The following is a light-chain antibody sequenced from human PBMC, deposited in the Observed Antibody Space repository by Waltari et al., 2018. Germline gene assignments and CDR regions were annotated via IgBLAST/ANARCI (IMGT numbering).Light chain of an antibody. J-gene: IGKJ2*01. V-gene: IGKV1-39*01. Sequence: TCRSRHSNQNYLNWDQRKPGQPPKLLISAASSRESGVPYRFSGSGSGTDFTLTISSLQAEDLAAYYCQQTYSTPFTFGQGTRVEIK. CDR1: HSNQNY. CDR2: AAS. CDR3: QQTYSTPFT.